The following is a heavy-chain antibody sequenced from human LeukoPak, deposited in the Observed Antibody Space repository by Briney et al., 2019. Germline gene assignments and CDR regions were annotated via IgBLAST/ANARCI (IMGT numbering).Heavy chain of an antibody. D-gene: IGHD6-6*01. CDR3: ARALVSKHGYYMDV. CDR1: GGSISSYY. V-gene: IGHV4-4*07. CDR2: IYTSGST. Sequence: TSETLSLTCTVSGGSISSYYWSWIRHPAGKGLEWIGRIYTSGSTNYNPSLKSRVTMSVDTSKNQFSLKLSSVTAADTAVYYCARALVSKHGYYMDVWGKGTTVTVSS. J-gene: IGHJ6*03.